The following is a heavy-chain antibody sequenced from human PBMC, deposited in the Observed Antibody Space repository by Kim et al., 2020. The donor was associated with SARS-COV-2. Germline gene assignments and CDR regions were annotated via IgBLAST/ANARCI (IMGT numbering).Heavy chain of an antibody. J-gene: IGHJ2*01. CDR1: GGSISSSSYY. CDR3: ARLSPELRYFDWSYWYFDL. D-gene: IGHD3-9*01. V-gene: IGHV4-39*01. CDR2: IYYSGST. Sequence: SETLSLTCTVSGGSISSSSYYWGWIRQPPGKGLEWIGSIYYSGSTYYNPSLKSRVTISVDTSKNQFSLKLSSVTAADTAVYYCARLSPELRYFDWSYWYFDLWGRGTLVTVSS.